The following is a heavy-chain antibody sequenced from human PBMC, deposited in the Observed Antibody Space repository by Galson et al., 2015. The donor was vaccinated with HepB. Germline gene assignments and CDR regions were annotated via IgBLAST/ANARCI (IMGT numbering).Heavy chain of an antibody. Sequence: SCKASGYTFTSYSMHWVRQAPGQGLEWMGIINPSGGSTSYAQKFQGRVTMTRDTSTSTVYMELSSLRSEDTAVYYCARDNIPLYNWNDAPKRADAFDIWGQGTMVTVSS. CDR3: ARDNIPLYNWNDAPKRADAFDI. CDR2: INPSGGST. V-gene: IGHV1-46*01. J-gene: IGHJ3*02. CDR1: GYTFTSYS. D-gene: IGHD1-1*01.